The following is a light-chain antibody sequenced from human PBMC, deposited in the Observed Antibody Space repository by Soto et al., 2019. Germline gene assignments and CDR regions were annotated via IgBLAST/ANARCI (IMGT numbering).Light chain of an antibody. V-gene: IGLV2-23*01. CDR2: EDN. CDR1: SSDVGSYNL. J-gene: IGLJ2*01. Sequence: QSVLTQPASVSGSPGQSITISCTGTSSDVGSYNLVSWYQQHPGKAPKLMIYEDNKRPSGVSNRFSGSKSGNTASLTISGLQAEDEADYYCCSYAGSSTYVVFGGGTKLTVL. CDR3: CSYAGSSTYVV.